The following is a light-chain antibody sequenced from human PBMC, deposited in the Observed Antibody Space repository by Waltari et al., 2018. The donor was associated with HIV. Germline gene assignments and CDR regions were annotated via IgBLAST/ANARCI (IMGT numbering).Light chain of an antibody. CDR2: RAS. Sequence: DIVLTQSPGTLSLSPGESATLSCRASQYISSSFLAWYQQKPGQAPRLLIYRASSRATGIPDRFSGSGSGTDFTLTISRLEPEDFAVFYCQQYAGSPYTFGQGTKLEI. V-gene: IGKV3-20*01. CDR3: QQYAGSPYT. CDR1: QYISSSF. J-gene: IGKJ2*01.